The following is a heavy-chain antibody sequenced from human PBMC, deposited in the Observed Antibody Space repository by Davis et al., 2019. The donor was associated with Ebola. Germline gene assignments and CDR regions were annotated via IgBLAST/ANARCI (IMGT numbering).Heavy chain of an antibody. Sequence: GGSLRLSCAASGFTFSDYYMSWIRQAPGKGLEWVSYITSSGNTMYYADSVKGRFAVSRDNSRNTLYLQMISLRPDDTAVYYCARDRESYGNPWYFDFWGQGTLVTVSS. CDR2: ITSSGNTM. CDR1: GFTFSDYY. D-gene: IGHD3-16*01. J-gene: IGHJ4*02. CDR3: ARDRESYGNPWYFDF. V-gene: IGHV3-11*04.